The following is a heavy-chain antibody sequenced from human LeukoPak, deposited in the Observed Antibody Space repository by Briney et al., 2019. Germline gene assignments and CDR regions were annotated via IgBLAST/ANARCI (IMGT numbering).Heavy chain of an antibody. D-gene: IGHD4-23*01. CDR3: ARGSNSALDI. CDR2: AYYRSKWSN. J-gene: IGHJ3*02. CDR1: GDSVSRFAGA. V-gene: IGHV6-1*01. Sequence: SQTLSLTCAISGDSVSRFAGAWNWIRQSPSSGLEWLGRAYYRSKWSNDYAPSVRSRINISPDTSQNQFSLQLNSVTPDDTAVYYCARGSNSALDIWGRGTMVTVSS.